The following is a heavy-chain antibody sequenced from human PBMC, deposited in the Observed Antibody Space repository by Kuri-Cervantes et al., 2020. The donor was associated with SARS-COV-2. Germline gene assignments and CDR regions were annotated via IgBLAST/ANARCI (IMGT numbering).Heavy chain of an antibody. J-gene: IGHJ4*02. CDR1: GFTFSTYA. V-gene: IGHV3-11*01. CDR3: ARPEMVRGVDY. D-gene: IGHD5-24*01. CDR2: ISSSGSTI. Sequence: GGSLRLSCAASGFTFSTYAMTWIRQAPGKGLEWVSYISSSGSTIYYADSVKGQFTISRDNAMNSLYLQMNSLRAEDTAVYYCARPEMVRGVDYWGQGTLVTVSS.